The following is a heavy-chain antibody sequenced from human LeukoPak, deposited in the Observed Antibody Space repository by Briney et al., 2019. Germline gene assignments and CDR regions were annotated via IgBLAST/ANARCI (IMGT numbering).Heavy chain of an antibody. CDR1: GYTFTSYY. Sequence: ASVTVSCKASGYTFTSYYMHWVRQAPGQGLEWMGIINPSGGSTSYAQKFQGRVTMTRDRSTSTVYMELSSLRSEDTAVYYCARDQGPIWRGVTYYYGMDVWGQGTTVTVSS. CDR3: ARDQGPIWRGVTYYYGMDV. D-gene: IGHD3-3*01. CDR2: INPSGGST. J-gene: IGHJ6*02. V-gene: IGHV1-46*01.